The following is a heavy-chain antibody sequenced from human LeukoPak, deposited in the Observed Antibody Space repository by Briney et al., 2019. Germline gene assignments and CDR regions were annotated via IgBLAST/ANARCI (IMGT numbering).Heavy chain of an antibody. CDR1: GGSFSGYY. D-gene: IGHD3-16*02. J-gene: IGHJ6*03. CDR3: ARALYRRADYVWGSYRGYYYYMDV. CDR2: INHSGSA. V-gene: IGHV4-34*01. Sequence: PSETLSLTCAVYGGSFSGYYWSWLRQPPGKGLEWIGEINHSGSANYNPSLTSRVTISVDTSKSQFSLKLSSVTAADTAVYYCARALYRRADYVWGSYRGYYYYMDVWGKGTTITVSS.